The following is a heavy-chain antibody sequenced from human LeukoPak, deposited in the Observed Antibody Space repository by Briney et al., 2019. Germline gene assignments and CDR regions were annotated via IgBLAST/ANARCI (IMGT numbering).Heavy chain of an antibody. CDR1: GGTFSSYA. Sequence: ASVKVSCKASGGTFSSYAISWVRQAPGQGLEWMGGIIPIFGTANYAQKFQGRVTITADESTSTAYMELSSLRSEDTAVYYCARARGIAAAGITTSYYYYYMDVWGKGTTVTISS. V-gene: IGHV1-69*13. CDR2: IIPIFGTA. D-gene: IGHD6-13*01. J-gene: IGHJ6*03. CDR3: ARARGIAAAGITTSYYYYYMDV.